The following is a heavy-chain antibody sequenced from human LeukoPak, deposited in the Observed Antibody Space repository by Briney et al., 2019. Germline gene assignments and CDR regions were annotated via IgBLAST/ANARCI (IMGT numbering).Heavy chain of an antibody. CDR1: GGSFSGYY. V-gene: IGHV4-34*01. J-gene: IGHJ4*02. D-gene: IGHD3-16*02. CDR2: INHSGST. Sequence: SETLSLTCAVYGGSFSGYYWSWIRQPPGKGLEWIGEINHSGSTNYNPSLKSRVTISVDTSKNQFSLKLSSVTAADTAVYYCARGGENYDYVWGSYRYSPYFDYWGQGTLVIVSS. CDR3: ARGGENYDYVWGSYRYSPYFDY.